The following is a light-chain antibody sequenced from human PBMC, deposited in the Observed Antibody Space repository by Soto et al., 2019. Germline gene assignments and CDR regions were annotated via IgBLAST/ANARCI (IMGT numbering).Light chain of an antibody. CDR3: QHYNSFPIT. Sequence: IRMTQSPSSLSASIGDRVTFTCRASHRLNTYLAWYQQKPGKAPKLLIYDASQLETGVPSRFSGSGSGTDFTFTINSLQPEDIGTYYCQHYNSFPITFGQGTRLDIK. V-gene: IGKV1-8*01. CDR1: HRLNTY. CDR2: DAS. J-gene: IGKJ5*01.